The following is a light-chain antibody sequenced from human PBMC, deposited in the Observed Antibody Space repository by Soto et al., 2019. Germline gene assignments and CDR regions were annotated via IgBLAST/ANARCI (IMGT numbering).Light chain of an antibody. CDR3: SSYTSSSSLV. Sequence: QSVLTQPASVSGSPGQSLTISCTGTSSDVGGYKYVSWSQQHPGKAPKLMIYEVRNRPSGVSNRFSGSKSGNTASLTISELQAEDEADYYCSSYTSSSSLVFGTGTKVTVL. V-gene: IGLV2-14*01. CDR1: SSDVGGYKY. CDR2: EVR. J-gene: IGLJ1*01.